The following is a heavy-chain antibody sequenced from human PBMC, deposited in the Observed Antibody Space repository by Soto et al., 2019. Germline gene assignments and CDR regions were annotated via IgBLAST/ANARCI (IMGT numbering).Heavy chain of an antibody. V-gene: IGHV3-30*18. CDR2: ISYDGSNK. CDR3: AKGWRQLVRDTYGMDV. CDR1: GFTFSTYG. D-gene: IGHD6-13*01. Sequence: QVQLVESGGGVVQPGRSLRLSCAASGFTFSTYGMHGVRQAPAKGLEWVAVISYDGSNKYYADSVKGRFTISRDNSKNTLYLQMNSLRAEDTAVYYCAKGWRQLVRDTYGMDVWGQGTTVTVSS. J-gene: IGHJ6*02.